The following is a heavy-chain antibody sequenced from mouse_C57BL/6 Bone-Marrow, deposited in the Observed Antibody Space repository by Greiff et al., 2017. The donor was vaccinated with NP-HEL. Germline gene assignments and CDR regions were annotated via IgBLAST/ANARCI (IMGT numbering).Heavy chain of an antibody. D-gene: IGHD1-1*01. J-gene: IGHJ3*01. V-gene: IGHV2-3*01. Sequence: VQRVESGPGLVAPSQSLSITCTASGFSLTSYGVSWVRQPPGKGLEWLGVIWGDGSTNYHSALISRLSISNDNSKSQIFLKLNSLLTDDTATYYCAKPGYYGRSPEGFAYWGQGTLVTVSA. CDR3: AKPGYYGRSPEGFAY. CDR2: IWGDGST. CDR1: GFSLTSYG.